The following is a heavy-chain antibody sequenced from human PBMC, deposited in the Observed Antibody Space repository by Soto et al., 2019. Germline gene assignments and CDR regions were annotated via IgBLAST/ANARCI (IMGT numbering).Heavy chain of an antibody. CDR2: VGYDGSDK. V-gene: IGHV3-33*01. CDR3: ARYWSGGRGAEGGLDF. CDR1: GFAFSSFG. Sequence: QVQLVESGGGVVQPGRSLRLSCAASGFAFSSFGMHWVRQAPGKGLEWVALVGYDGSDKYYGDSVKGRFTISRDYSENTVYLQMDSLRVEDKAIYFCARYWSGGRGAEGGLDFWGQGTLVTVSS. D-gene: IGHD2-15*01. J-gene: IGHJ4*02.